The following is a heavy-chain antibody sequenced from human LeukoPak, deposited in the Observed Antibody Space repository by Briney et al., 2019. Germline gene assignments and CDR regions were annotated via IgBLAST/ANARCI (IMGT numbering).Heavy chain of an antibody. CDR3: ARDSLYYGSGSYLGFDP. J-gene: IGHJ5*02. V-gene: IGHV1-18*01. Sequence: ASVKVSCKASGYTFTRYGISWVRQAPGQGLEWMGWISGYNGNTNYAEKLQGRVTMTTDTSTSTVYMELRSLRSDDAAVYYCARDSLYYGSGSYLGFDPWGQGTLVTVSS. CDR2: ISGYNGNT. CDR1: GYTFTRYG. D-gene: IGHD3-10*01.